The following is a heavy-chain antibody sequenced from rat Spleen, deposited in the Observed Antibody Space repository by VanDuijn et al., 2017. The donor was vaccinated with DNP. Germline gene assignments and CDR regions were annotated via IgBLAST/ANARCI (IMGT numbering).Heavy chain of an antibody. CDR2: IIYDGSGA. Sequence: EVRLVESGGGLVQPGNSLRLSCAASGFIFSDYAMAWVRQSPKMGLEWVATIIYDGSGAFYRDSVTGRFTISRDFAKSTLYLQMDSLRSEDSATYFCARHGGTMMAPFDYWGQGIMVTVSS. V-gene: IGHV5-17*01. CDR3: ARHGGTMMAPFDY. D-gene: IGHD1-12*02. J-gene: IGHJ2*01. CDR1: GFIFSDYA.